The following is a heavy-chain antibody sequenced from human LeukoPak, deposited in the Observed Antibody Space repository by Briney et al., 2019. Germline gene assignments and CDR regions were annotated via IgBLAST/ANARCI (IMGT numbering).Heavy chain of an antibody. CDR2: ISYDGSNK. Sequence: PGRSLRLSCAASGFTFSSYAMHWVRQAPGKGLEWVAVISYDGSNKYYADSVKGRLTISRDNSKNTLYLQMNSLRAEDTAVYYCARVGYGDYGYGYYYGMDVWGKGTTVTVSS. D-gene: IGHD4-17*01. J-gene: IGHJ6*04. V-gene: IGHV3-30*04. CDR3: ARVGYGDYGYGYYYGMDV. CDR1: GFTFSSYA.